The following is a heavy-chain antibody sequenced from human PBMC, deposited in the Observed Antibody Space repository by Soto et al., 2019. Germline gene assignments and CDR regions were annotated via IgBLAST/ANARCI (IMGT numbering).Heavy chain of an antibody. CDR3: ARTFEYYGMDV. CDR2: IYHAGSV. V-gene: IGHV4-38-2*01. J-gene: IGHJ6*02. Sequence: SETLFLTCAVSGYSIASGYYWAWLRQSPGKGLEWIGSIYHAGSVYYNPSLNSRVAVSLDTSKNHFSLKLTSVTAADTAVYYCARTFEYYGMDVWGQGTTVTVSS. D-gene: IGHD3-9*01. CDR1: GYSIASGYY.